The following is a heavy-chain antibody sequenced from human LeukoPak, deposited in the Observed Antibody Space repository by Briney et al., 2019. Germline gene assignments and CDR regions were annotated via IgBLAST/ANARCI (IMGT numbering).Heavy chain of an antibody. Sequence: DSVKVSCKASGYTFSGTGWYLYWLRQAPGQGLECMGWIHPNNGDTAYAQKFEGRVAMTRDTSISTAYMELRRLRPDDMAVYFCARDGPAQMVDLDYWGQGTLVTVSS. CDR3: ARDGPAQMVDLDY. V-gene: IGHV1-2*02. CDR2: IHPNNGDT. D-gene: IGHD3-10*01. CDR1: GYTFSGTGWY. J-gene: IGHJ4*02.